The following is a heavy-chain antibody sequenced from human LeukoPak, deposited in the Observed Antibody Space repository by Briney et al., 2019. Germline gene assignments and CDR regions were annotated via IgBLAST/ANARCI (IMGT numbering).Heavy chain of an antibody. CDR2: IYTGGST. D-gene: IGHD2-2*01. CDR3: ARRKVVSAYYYGMDV. J-gene: IGHJ6*02. CDR1: GFTVSSNY. V-gene: IGHV3-66*01. Sequence: GGSLRLSCAASGFTVSSNYMTWVRQAPGKGLEWVSVIYTGGSTYYADSVKGRFIISRDNAKNTLYLQMNGLRAEDTAVYYCARRKVVSAYYYGMDVWGQGTTVTVSS.